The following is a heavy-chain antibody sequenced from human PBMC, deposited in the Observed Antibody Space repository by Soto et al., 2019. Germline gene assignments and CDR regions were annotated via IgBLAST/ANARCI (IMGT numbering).Heavy chain of an antibody. CDR2: INNDGSTT. CDR1: GFPFSTYW. V-gene: IGHV3-74*01. CDR3: ASQGLYYYGLDV. J-gene: IGHJ6*02. Sequence: PGGSLRLSCAASGFPFSTYWMHWVRQAPGKGPVWVSRINNDGSTTRYADSVKGRFTISRDNAKNTLYLQMNSLRAEDTAVYYCASQGLYYYGLDVWGQGTKVTVPS.